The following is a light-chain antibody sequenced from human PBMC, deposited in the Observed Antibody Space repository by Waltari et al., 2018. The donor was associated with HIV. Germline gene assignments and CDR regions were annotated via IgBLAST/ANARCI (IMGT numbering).Light chain of an antibody. CDR3: QVWDSTYDSWV. CDR2: DDS. V-gene: IGLV3-21*04. J-gene: IGLJ3*02. Sequence: SYVLTQPPSVSVAPGETARITCGGNNIRSKNVHWYPQEPGQAPVLVIYDDSARPSGIPERFSGSNSGSTATLTISRVEAGDEADYYCQVWDSTYDSWVFGGGTNLAVL. CDR1: NIRSKN.